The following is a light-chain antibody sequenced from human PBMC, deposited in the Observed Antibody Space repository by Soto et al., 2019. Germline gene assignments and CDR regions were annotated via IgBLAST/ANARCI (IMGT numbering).Light chain of an antibody. CDR2: AAS. J-gene: IGKJ4*01. CDR1: QGISTS. CDR3: QQVNGYPFT. Sequence: EIQLTQSPSFLSASVGDRVTITCRASQGISTSLAWYQQKPGKAPKLLIYAASTLQSGVPSRFSGSGSGTEFTLTISSLQPEDFATYSCQQVNGYPFTFGGGTKVEF. V-gene: IGKV1-9*01.